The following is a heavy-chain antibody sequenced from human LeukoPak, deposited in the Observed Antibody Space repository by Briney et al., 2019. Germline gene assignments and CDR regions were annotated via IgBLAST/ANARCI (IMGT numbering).Heavy chain of an antibody. J-gene: IGHJ4*02. D-gene: IGHD2-2*01. CDR2: IYYSGST. V-gene: IGHV4-39*07. CDR1: GGSISSSSYY. Sequence: SETLSLTCTVSGGSISSSSYYWGWIRQPPGKELEWIGSIYYSGSTYYNPSLKSRVTISVDTSKNQFSLKLSSVTAADTAVYYCARLPDIVVVPAATTGKNSFDYWGQGTLVTVSS. CDR3: ARLPDIVVVPAATTGKNSFDY.